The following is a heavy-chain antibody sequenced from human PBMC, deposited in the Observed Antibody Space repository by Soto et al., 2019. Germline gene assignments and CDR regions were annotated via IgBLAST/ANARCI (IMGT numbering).Heavy chain of an antibody. CDR1: GGIFSTYT. CDR3: ATQRH. V-gene: IGHV1-69*02. CDR2: IIPVLGIT. Sequence: QVQLMQSEAEVKKPGSSVNVSCKPSGGIFSTYTFSWVRQAPGQGLEWMGRIIPVLGITNSTQKFQGRVTITADKSTSTVYMKLSSLRSEDTAMYYCATQRHWGQGTLVTVSS. J-gene: IGHJ4*02.